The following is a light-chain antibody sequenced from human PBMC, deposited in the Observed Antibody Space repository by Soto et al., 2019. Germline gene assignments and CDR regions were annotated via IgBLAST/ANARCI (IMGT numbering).Light chain of an antibody. Sequence: DVQVTQSPSSLSASVGDRVTITCRASQGIRNYVAWYQQKPGKAPKLLISGASTLQSGVPSRFSGSGSGTDFTLTINSLQPEDVATYYCQKYNIAPWTCGQGTKVDIK. CDR2: GAS. CDR3: QKYNIAPWT. J-gene: IGKJ1*01. CDR1: QGIRNY. V-gene: IGKV1-27*01.